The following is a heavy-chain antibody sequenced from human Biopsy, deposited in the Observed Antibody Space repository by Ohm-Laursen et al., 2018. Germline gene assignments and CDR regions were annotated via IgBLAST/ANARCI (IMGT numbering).Heavy chain of an antibody. CDR2: IYYDGIT. V-gene: IGHV4-38-2*01. CDR3: ARVAGGYAYYYGMDV. Sequence: SDTLSLTCAVSGYSVTNDYYWGWIRQPPGKGLERIGNIYYDGITYYNPSLKSRVAMSVDTSKNQFSLRLTSATAADTVVYYCARVAGGYAYYYGMDVWGQGTTVIVSS. J-gene: IGHJ6*02. D-gene: IGHD5-12*01. CDR1: GYSVTNDYY.